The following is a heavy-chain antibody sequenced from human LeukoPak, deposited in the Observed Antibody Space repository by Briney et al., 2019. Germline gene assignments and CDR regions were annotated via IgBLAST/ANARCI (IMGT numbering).Heavy chain of an antibody. J-gene: IGHJ5*02. CDR3: ARGRGYSYGPSNWFDP. Sequence: SETLSLTCTVSGDSINSYYWSWIRQPPGKGLEWIGEINHSGSTNYNPSLKSRVTISVDTSKNQFSLKLSSVTAADTAVYYCARGRGYSYGPSNWFDPWGQGTLVTVSS. D-gene: IGHD5-18*01. CDR1: GDSINSYY. V-gene: IGHV4-34*01. CDR2: INHSGST.